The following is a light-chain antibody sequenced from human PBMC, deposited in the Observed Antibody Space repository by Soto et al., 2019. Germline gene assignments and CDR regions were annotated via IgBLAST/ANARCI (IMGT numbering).Light chain of an antibody. CDR3: QQYNNWPYT. V-gene: IGKV3-15*01. Sequence: ETVMTQSPATLSVSPGERITLSCRASQSVRNNLAWYQQKPGQAPRLLIHAASTGATGIPARFSGSGSETEFTLTISSMQSEDFAVYYCQQYNNWPYTFGQGTKVDIK. CDR2: AAS. CDR1: QSVRNN. J-gene: IGKJ2*01.